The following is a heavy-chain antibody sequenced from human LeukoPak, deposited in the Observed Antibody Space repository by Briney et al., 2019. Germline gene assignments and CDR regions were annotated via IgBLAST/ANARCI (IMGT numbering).Heavy chain of an antibody. J-gene: IGHJ4*02. CDR3: ASRDVAKQLVG. CDR2: IYTSGST. D-gene: IGHD6-13*01. CDR1: GGSISSGSYY. Sequence: SETLSLTCTVSGGSISSGSYYWSWIRQPAGKGLEWIGRIYTSGSTNYNPSLKSRVTISVDTSKNQFSLKLSSVTAADTAVYYCASRDVAKQLVGWGQGTLVTVSS. V-gene: IGHV4-61*02.